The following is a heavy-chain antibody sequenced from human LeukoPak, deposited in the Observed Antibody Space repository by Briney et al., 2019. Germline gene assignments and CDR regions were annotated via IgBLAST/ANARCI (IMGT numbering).Heavy chain of an antibody. CDR2: IEYSGGSA. CDR1: GFTFSSYE. Sequence: GGSLRLSCTVSGFTFSSYEMSWIRQAPGEGLEWVSSIEYSGGSAYYADSVKGRFTISRDNSKNTLYLQMNSLRAEDTAVYYCARDSGSGSFLGLGDYWGQGTLVTVSS. V-gene: IGHV3-23*01. D-gene: IGHD3-10*01. CDR3: ARDSGSGSFLGLGDY. J-gene: IGHJ4*02.